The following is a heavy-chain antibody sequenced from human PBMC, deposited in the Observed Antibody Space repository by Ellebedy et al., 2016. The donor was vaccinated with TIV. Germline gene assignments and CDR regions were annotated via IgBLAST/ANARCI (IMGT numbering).Heavy chain of an antibody. CDR2: IYYSGST. CDR3: ARGYCSSTSCYHYFDY. J-gene: IGHJ4*02. Sequence: SETLSLXXTVSGGSISSSSYYWGWIRQPPGKGLEWIGSIYYSGSTYYNPSLKSRVTISVDTSKNQFSLKLSSVTAADTAVYYCARGYCSSTSCYHYFDYWGQGTLVTVSS. D-gene: IGHD2-2*01. CDR1: GGSISSSSYY. V-gene: IGHV4-39*01.